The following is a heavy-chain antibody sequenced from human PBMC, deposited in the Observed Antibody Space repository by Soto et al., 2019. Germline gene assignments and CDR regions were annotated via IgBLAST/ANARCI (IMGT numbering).Heavy chain of an antibody. D-gene: IGHD5-12*01. Sequence: GDSLKISCKASGYNFKMYWIAWVRQRPGQGLEWMGFIYPGDSDTTYSSSFEGQATISADKTISTVYLQLSSLKASDTAMYYCERQKRYMATINNDAFDIGGKGTMVTGS. CDR3: ERQKRYMATINNDAFDI. V-gene: IGHV5-51*01. CDR2: IYPGDSDT. CDR1: GYNFKMYW. J-gene: IGHJ3*02.